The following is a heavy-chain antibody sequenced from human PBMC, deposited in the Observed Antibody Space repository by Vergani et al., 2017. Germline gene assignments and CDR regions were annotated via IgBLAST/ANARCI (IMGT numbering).Heavy chain of an antibody. V-gene: IGHV4-59*01. CDR2: IYYSGST. J-gene: IGHJ3*02. CDR1: GSSISSYY. CDR3: SRNPYCSGDCYSDSFDI. D-gene: IGHD2-21*02. Sequence: QVQLQESGPGLVKPSETLSLTCTVSGSSISSYYWSWIRQPPGKRLEWIGYIYYSGSTNYNPSLKSRVTISVDTSKNQCSLKLSSVTSADTAVYYCSRNPYCSGDCYSDSFDIWGQGTMVTVSS.